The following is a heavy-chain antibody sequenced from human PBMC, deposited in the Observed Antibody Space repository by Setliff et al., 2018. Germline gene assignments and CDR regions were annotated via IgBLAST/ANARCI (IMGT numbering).Heavy chain of an antibody. CDR1: GGSISSSSYY. CDR2: IYYSGST. J-gene: IGHJ6*02. D-gene: IGHD1-26*01. CDR3: ARILISGNYYYYYYGMDV. Sequence: PSETLSLTCTVSGGSISSSSYYWGWIRQPPGKGLEWIGSIYYSGSTYYNPSLKSRVTISVDTSKNQFSLKLSSVTAADTAVYYCARILISGNYYYYYYGMDVWGQGTTVTVSS. V-gene: IGHV4-39*07.